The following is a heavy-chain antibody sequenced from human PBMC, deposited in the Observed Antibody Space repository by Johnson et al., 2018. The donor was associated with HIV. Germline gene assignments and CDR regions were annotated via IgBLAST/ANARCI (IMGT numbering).Heavy chain of an antibody. D-gene: IGHD6-25*01. V-gene: IGHV3-30*02. J-gene: IGHJ3*02. CDR2: IRYDGSNK. CDR1: GFTFSSYG. CDR3: TTLRLLDI. Sequence: QVQLVESGGGLVQPGGSLRLSCAASGFTFSSYGMHWVRQAPGKGLEWVAFIRYDGSNKFYADSVKGRFTISRDKSKKTLYLQMNSLKTEDTAVYYCTTLRLLDIWGQGTMVTVSS.